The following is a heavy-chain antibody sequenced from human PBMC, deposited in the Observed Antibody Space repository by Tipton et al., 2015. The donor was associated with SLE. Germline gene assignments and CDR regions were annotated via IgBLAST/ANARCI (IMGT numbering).Heavy chain of an antibody. Sequence: TLSLTCAVYGGSFSGYYWGWIRQPPGKGLEWIGSIFYSGSFSGGSTYYNPSLKSRVTISVDRSKNQFSLKLSSVTAADTAVYYCASGNRDYDAFDIWGQGTMVTVPS. D-gene: IGHD1-7*01. CDR3: ASGNRDYDAFDI. CDR1: GGSFSGYY. CDR2: IFYSGSFSGGST. J-gene: IGHJ3*02. V-gene: IGHV4-34*12.